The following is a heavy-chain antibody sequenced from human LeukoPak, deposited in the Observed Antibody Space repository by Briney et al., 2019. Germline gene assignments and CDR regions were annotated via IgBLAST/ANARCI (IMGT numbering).Heavy chain of an antibody. V-gene: IGHV3-7*01. CDR3: ARGGFSHGFDV. Sequence: PGGSLRLSCAASGFTFSSYWMSWVRQAPGKGLEWVANIKQDGSEKYYVDSVKGRFTVSRDNAKNTLFLQMNSLRAEDTAVYFCARGGFSHGFDVWGQGTVVTVSS. D-gene: IGHD5-12*01. CDR2: IKQDGSEK. CDR1: GFTFSSYW. J-gene: IGHJ3*01.